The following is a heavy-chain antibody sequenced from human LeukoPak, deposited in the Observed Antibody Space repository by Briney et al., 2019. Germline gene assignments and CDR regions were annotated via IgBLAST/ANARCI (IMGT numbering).Heavy chain of an antibody. D-gene: IGHD3-10*01. J-gene: IGHJ4*02. CDR1: GYSFTSYW. CDR2: IYPGDSDT. CDR3: ARLTMVRGVIINNDY. Sequence: GESLKISCKGSGYSFTSYWIGWVRQMPGKGLEWMGIIYPGDSDTRYSPSFQGQVTISADKSISTAYLQWSSLKASDTATYYCARLTMVRGVIINNDYWGQGTLVTVSS. V-gene: IGHV5-51*01.